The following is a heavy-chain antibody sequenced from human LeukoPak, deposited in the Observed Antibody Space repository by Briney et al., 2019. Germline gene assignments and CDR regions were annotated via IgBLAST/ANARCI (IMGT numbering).Heavy chain of an antibody. CDR3: ARAKTAMVLDY. CDR1: GFTFSTYG. V-gene: IGHV3-30*03. D-gene: IGHD5-18*01. Sequence: GGSLRLSCAASGFTFSTYGMHWVRQAPGKGLEWVAVLSYDGSNKYYADSVKGRFTISRDNSKNTLSLQMNSLRAEDTAVYYRARAKTAMVLDYWGQGTLVTVSS. J-gene: IGHJ4*02. CDR2: LSYDGSNK.